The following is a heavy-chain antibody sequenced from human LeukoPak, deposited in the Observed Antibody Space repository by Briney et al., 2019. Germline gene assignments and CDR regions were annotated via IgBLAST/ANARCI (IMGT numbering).Heavy chain of an antibody. J-gene: IGHJ6*02. CDR1: GFTFSSYS. Sequence: GGSLRLSCAASGFTFSSYSMNWVRQAPGKGLEWVSSISSSSSYIYYADSVKGRFTISRDNAKNSLYLQMNSLRAEDTAVYYCARDHPSGSYWGHYYGMDVWGQGTTVTVSS. V-gene: IGHV3-21*01. CDR2: ISSSSSYI. D-gene: IGHD1-26*01. CDR3: ARDHPSGSYWGHYYGMDV.